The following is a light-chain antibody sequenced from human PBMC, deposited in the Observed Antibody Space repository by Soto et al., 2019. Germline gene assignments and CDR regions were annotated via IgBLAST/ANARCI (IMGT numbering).Light chain of an antibody. CDR2: GAS. J-gene: IGKJ1*01. Sequence: EIVLTQSPCTLSLSPGDRATLSCRASQSVPSNYVAWYQQKSGQAPRPLMFGASIRAAGVPDRFSGSGSGTDFTLTISRLEPEDFAVYHCQQYGSSTTFGQGTQVDIK. CDR1: QSVPSNY. V-gene: IGKV3-20*01. CDR3: QQYGSSTT.